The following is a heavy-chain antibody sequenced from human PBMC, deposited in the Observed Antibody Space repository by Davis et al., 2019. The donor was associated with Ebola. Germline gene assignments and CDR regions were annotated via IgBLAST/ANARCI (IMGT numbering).Heavy chain of an antibody. CDR2: IYYSGST. Sequence: SETLSLTCAVYGGSFSGYYWSWIRQPPGKGLEWIGYIYYSGSTNYNPSLKSRVTISVDTSKNQFSLKLSSVTAADTAVYYCARELGRDAFDIWGQGTMVTVSS. D-gene: IGHD7-27*01. V-gene: IGHV4-59*01. CDR3: ARELGRDAFDI. CDR1: GGSFSGYY. J-gene: IGHJ3*02.